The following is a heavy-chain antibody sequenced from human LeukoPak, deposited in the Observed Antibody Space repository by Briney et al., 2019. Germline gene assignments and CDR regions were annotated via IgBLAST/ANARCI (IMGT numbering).Heavy chain of an antibody. J-gene: IGHJ4*02. CDR2: ISGSGSTI. Sequence: GGSLRLSCAASGFTFSSYEMNWVRQAPGKGLEWVSYISGSGSTILYADSVKGRFTISRDNAKNSLYLQMNSLRVEDTAVYYRAREYPDNGDGWGYWGQGTLVTVSS. CDR3: AREYPDNGDGWGY. D-gene: IGHD1-1*01. V-gene: IGHV3-48*03. CDR1: GFTFSSYE.